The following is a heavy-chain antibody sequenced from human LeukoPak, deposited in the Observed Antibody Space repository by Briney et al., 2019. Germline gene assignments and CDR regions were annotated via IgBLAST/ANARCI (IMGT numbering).Heavy chain of an antibody. Sequence: VASVKVSCKASGYTFTDHFLHWVRQAPGQGLAWMGWINPNSGGTNYAQKFQGRVTMTRDTSISTAYMELSRLRSDDTAVYYCARVRVYRPGEWGRVIDYWGQGTLVTVSS. V-gene: IGHV1-2*02. CDR1: GYTFTDHF. D-gene: IGHD3-10*01. CDR3: ARVRVYRPGEWGRVIDY. J-gene: IGHJ4*02. CDR2: INPNSGGT.